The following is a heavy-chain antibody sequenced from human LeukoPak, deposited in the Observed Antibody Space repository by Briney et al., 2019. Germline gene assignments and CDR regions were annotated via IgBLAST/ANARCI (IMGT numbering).Heavy chain of an antibody. CDR3: ARIPIAIFGVVPRYYFDY. J-gene: IGHJ4*02. CDR1: GGSFSGYY. V-gene: IGHV4-34*01. CDR2: INHSGST. Sequence: SETLSLTCAVYGGSFSGYYWSWIRQPPGKGLEWIGEINHSGSTNYNPSLKSRVTISVDTSKNQFSLKLSSVTAADTAVYYCARIPIAIFGVVPRYYFDYWGQGTLVTVSS. D-gene: IGHD3-3*01.